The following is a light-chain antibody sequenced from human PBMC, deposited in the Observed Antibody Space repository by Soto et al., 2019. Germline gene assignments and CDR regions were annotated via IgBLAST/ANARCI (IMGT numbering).Light chain of an antibody. CDR3: MQGTHWPIT. Sequence: VVRTQSPLSLPVTLGQPASISCWSNQSLVHSDGIAYFSWFQQRPGRYPRRLIYKVSNRDSGVPARFSGSGSGTDFALKISRVEAEDVGVYYCMQGTHWPITFGQGTRLEIK. CDR2: KVS. CDR1: QSLVHSDGIAY. J-gene: IGKJ5*01. V-gene: IGKV2-30*02.